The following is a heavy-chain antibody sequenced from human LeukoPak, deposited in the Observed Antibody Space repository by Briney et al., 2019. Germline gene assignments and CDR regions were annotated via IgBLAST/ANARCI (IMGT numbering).Heavy chain of an antibody. Sequence: GGSLRLSCAASGFTFSNYAMTWVRQAPGKGLEWVANIKQDGSQKYYVDSVKGRFTISRDNAKNSLYLQMNSLGAEDTAVYYCARDRYFDYWGQGTLVTVSS. CDR1: GFTFSNYA. CDR2: IKQDGSQK. V-gene: IGHV3-7*01. CDR3: ARDRYFDY. J-gene: IGHJ4*02.